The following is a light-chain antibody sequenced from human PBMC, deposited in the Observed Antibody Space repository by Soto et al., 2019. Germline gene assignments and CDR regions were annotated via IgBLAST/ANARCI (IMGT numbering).Light chain of an antibody. J-gene: IGKJ2*01. CDR2: APS. V-gene: IGKV1-39*01. Sequence: DFQLTQPQPSLSTSAGERVTMTCRASQTITTYLSWYPQKAWKTTRLQIYAPSRLQSGVTSRFSGSGSGTDFTLTITNLQPVDVAPYFCQQSYSTPPTFGRGTNVEIQ. CDR3: QQSYSTPPT. CDR1: QTITTY.